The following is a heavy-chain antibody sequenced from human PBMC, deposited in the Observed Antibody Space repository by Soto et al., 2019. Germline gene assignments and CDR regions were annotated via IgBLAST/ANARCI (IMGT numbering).Heavy chain of an antibody. V-gene: IGHV3-21*01. Sequence: GGPLRLPCAASGFTFSSYSMNWIRQAPGKGLEWVSSISSSSSYIYYADSVKGRFTISRDNAKNSLYLQMNSLRAEDTAVYYCEGSMGELLGHYYYGMDVWGQGTTVTVSS. D-gene: IGHD1-26*01. CDR2: ISSSSSYI. CDR1: GFTFSSYS. J-gene: IGHJ6*02. CDR3: EGSMGELLGHYYYGMDV.